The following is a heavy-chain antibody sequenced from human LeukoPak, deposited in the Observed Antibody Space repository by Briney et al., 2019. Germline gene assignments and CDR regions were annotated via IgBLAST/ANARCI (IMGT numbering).Heavy chain of an antibody. D-gene: IGHD5-18*01. Sequence: GGSLRLSCAASGFTFSSYWMSWVRQAPGKGLEWVANIKQDGSEKYYVDSVKGRFTISRDNAKNSLYLQMNSLRAEDTAVYYCARDGYSGVYYYYYYMDVWGKGTTVTVSS. CDR2: IKQDGSEK. CDR1: GFTFSSYW. J-gene: IGHJ6*03. V-gene: IGHV3-7*01. CDR3: ARDGYSGVYYYYYYMDV.